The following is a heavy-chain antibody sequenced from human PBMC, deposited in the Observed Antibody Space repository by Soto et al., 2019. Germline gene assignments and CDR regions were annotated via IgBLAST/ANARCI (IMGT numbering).Heavy chain of an antibody. V-gene: IGHV3-30-3*01. CDR2: ISYDGSNK. Sequence: VGSLRLSCAASGFTFSSYAMHWVRQAPGKGLEWVAVISYDGSNKYYADSVKGRFTISRDNSKNTLYLQMNSLRAEDTAVYYCARESIAVAGGYYYGMDVWGQGTTVTVSS. D-gene: IGHD6-19*01. CDR3: ARESIAVAGGYYYGMDV. CDR1: GFTFSSYA. J-gene: IGHJ6*02.